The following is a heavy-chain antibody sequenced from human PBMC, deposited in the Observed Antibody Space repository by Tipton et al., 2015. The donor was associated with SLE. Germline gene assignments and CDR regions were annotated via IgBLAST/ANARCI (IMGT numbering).Heavy chain of an antibody. J-gene: IGHJ4*02. V-gene: IGHV3-NL1*01. CDR3: AREGFNSRYFDS. CDR2: IYGGVGST. Sequence: SLRLSCAASGFIFNNYAMHWVRQAPGKGLEWVSVIYGGVGSTFYADSVKGRFTISRDNSKNTLYLQMNSLRAEDTAVYYCAREGFNSRYFDSWGQGTLVTVSS. D-gene: IGHD4-23*01. CDR1: GFIFNNYA.